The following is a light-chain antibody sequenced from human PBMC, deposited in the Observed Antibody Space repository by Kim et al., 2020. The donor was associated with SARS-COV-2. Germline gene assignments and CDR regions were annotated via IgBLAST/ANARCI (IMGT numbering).Light chain of an antibody. V-gene: IGKV3-20*01. CDR3: QQYCSSPRT. Sequence: SPGERATLTCRACPSVMSNFLACYPQKPGQAPSLLIYTASNRATGIPDRFSGSGSGTDFTLTISRLDPQDFAVYYCQQYCSSPRTFGQGTKVDIK. CDR2: TAS. CDR1: PSVMSNF. J-gene: IGKJ1*01.